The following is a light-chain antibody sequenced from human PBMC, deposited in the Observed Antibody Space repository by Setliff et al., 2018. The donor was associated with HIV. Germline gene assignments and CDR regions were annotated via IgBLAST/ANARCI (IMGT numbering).Light chain of an antibody. CDR3: SSYTTSVFV. CDR1: SSDIGAFYY. Sequence: QSALTQPASVSGSPGQSITISCTATSSDIGAFYYVSWYQQYPGKAPKVIIYDVTNRPSGVSNRFSGSKSANTASLTIPGLQAEDEADYYCSSYTTSVFVFGTGTKVTVL. V-gene: IGLV2-14*01. J-gene: IGLJ1*01. CDR2: DVT.